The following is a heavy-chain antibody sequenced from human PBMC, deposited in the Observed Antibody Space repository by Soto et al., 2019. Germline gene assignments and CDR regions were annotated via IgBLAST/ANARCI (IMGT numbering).Heavy chain of an antibody. Sequence: QVQLVQSGAEVKKPGSSVKVSCKASGGTFSNYPISWVRQAPGQGLERTGGIIPIFGTVNYAQKFQGRVTITADESTSTAYMELSSLRSEDTAVYYCARGNHRWLQLWYFDLWGRGTLVTVSS. J-gene: IGHJ2*01. CDR1: GGTFSNYP. CDR2: IIPIFGTV. D-gene: IGHD5-12*01. V-gene: IGHV1-69*12. CDR3: ARGNHRWLQLWYFDL.